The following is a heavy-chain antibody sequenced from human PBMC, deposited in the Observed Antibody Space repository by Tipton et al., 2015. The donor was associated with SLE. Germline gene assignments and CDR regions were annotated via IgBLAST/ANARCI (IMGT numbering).Heavy chain of an antibody. CDR3: AKAAYDCIWVNYRNHCDH. D-gene: IGHD3-16*02. V-gene: IGHV3-30*18. CDR1: GFTFSSYG. J-gene: IGHJ4*02. Sequence: VQLVQSGGGVVQPGRSLRLSCAASGFTFSSYGMHWVRQAPGKGLEWVAVIWYDGSNKYYADSVKGRFTISRDNSKNTLYLQMNSLRAEDTDVYYCAKAAYDCIWVNYRNHCDHLGQGTVVTVSS. CDR2: IWYDGSNK.